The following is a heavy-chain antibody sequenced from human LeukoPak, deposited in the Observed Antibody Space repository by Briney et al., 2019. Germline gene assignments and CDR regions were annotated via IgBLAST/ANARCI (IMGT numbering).Heavy chain of an antibody. D-gene: IGHD2-2*01. CDR3: ARWADCSSTSCYDGIDY. Sequence: ASVKVSCKASGYTFTTYDTNWVRQATGQGLEWMGWMNPNSGNTGYAQKFQGRITMTWNTSISTAYMELSSLRSEDTAVYYCARWADCSSTSCYDGIDYWGQGTLVTVSS. V-gene: IGHV1-8*01. CDR1: GYTFTTYD. J-gene: IGHJ4*02. CDR2: MNPNSGNT.